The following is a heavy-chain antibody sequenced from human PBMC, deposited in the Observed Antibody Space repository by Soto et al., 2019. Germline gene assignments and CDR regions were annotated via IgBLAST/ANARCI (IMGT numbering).Heavy chain of an antibody. D-gene: IGHD3-10*01. Sequence: SETLSLTCTVSGGSISSSNWWSWVRQHPGKGLEWIGEIYHSGSTNYNPSLKSRVTISVDKSKNQFSLKLSSVTAADTAVYYSASGELIYYYGSGSYYSPYGMDVWGQGTTVTVSS. CDR2: IYHSGST. J-gene: IGHJ6*02. V-gene: IGHV4-4*02. CDR1: GGSISSSNW. CDR3: ASGELIYYYGSGSYYSPYGMDV.